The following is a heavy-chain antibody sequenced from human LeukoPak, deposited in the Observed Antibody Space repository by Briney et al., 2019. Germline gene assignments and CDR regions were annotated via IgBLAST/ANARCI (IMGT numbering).Heavy chain of an antibody. CDR2: INSDGSST. CDR1: GFTFSSYW. Sequence: PGGSLRLSCAASGFTFSSYWMHWVRQAPGKGLVWVSRINSDGSSTSYADSVKGRFTISRDNAKNSLYLQMNSLRVEDTAVYYCAKEGRSLQTYWGQGTLVTVSS. J-gene: IGHJ4*02. V-gene: IGHV3-74*01. CDR3: AKEGRSLQTY. D-gene: IGHD5-24*01.